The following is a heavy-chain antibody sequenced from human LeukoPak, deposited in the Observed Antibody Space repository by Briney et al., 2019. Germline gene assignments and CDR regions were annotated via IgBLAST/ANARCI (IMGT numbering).Heavy chain of an antibody. Sequence: PGGSLRLSCAASGFTFSSYEMNWVRQAPGKRLEWVSYISSSGSTIYYADSVKGRFTISRDNAKNSLYLQMNSLRAEDTAVYYCARASSTVEIDYWGQGTLVTVSS. CDR1: GFTFSSYE. CDR3: ARASSTVEIDY. D-gene: IGHD4-23*01. V-gene: IGHV3-48*03. J-gene: IGHJ4*02. CDR2: ISSSGSTI.